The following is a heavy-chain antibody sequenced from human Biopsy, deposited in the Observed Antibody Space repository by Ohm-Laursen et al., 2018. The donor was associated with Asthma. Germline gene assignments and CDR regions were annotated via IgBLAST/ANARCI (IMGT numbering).Heavy chain of an antibody. V-gene: IGHV1-69*01. CDR3: AREASTVDYGYYYFATDV. Sequence: GPSVKVSCNASGGTFSRYAISWVRQAPGQGLEWMGGIIPVFGTSNYAQKFQGRVTFTADGSTSSAYMELSSLTSEDSAVYYCAREASTVDYGYYYFATDVWGQGTTVTVSS. D-gene: IGHD4-17*01. J-gene: IGHJ6*02. CDR1: GGTFSRYA. CDR2: IIPVFGTS.